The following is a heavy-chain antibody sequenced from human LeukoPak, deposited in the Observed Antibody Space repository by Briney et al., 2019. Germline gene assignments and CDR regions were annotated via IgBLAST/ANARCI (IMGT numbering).Heavy chain of an antibody. CDR1: GFTLSNHW. J-gene: IGHJ4*02. CDR3: ARGYGSYADY. Sequence: HGGSLRLSCAASGFTLSNHWMHWVRQAPGKGLVWVSRISSDGSSTSYADSVKGRFTISSDNAENTLYLQMNSLRAEDTAVYYCARGYGSYADYWGQGTLVTVSS. D-gene: IGHD1-26*01. V-gene: IGHV3-74*01. CDR2: ISSDGSST.